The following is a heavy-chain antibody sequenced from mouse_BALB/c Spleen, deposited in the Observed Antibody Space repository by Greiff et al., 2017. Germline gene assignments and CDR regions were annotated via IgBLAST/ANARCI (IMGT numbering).Heavy chain of an antibody. CDR3: ARDYYGSKGDY. J-gene: IGHJ2*01. CDR2: IYPGNVNT. CDR1: GYTFTSYY. V-gene: IGHV1S56*01. Sequence: VQLVESGPELVKPGASVRISCKASGYTFTSYYIHWVKQRPGQGLEWIGWIYPGNVNTKYNEKFKGKATLTADKSSSTAYMQLSSLTSEDSAVYFCARDYYGSKGDYWGQGTTLTVSS. D-gene: IGHD1-1*01.